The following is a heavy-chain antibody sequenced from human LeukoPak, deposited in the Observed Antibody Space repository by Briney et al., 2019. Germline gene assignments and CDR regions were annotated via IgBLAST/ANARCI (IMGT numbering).Heavy chain of an antibody. D-gene: IGHD2-15*01. J-gene: IGHJ3*02. V-gene: IGHV1-18*01. CDR1: GYTFTNYG. CDR2: SSAHNGNT. CDR3: ARGRYCSGGSCYSGAFDN. Sequence: ASVKVSCKASGYTFTNYGISWVRRAPGQGLAWMGWSSAHNGNTDYAQKVQGRVTMTTDTSTSTAYMELRSLRSDDTAVYYCARGRYCSGGSCYSGAFDNWGQGTMVTVSS.